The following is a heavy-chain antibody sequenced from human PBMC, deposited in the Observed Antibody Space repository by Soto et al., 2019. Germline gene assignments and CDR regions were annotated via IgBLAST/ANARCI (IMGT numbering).Heavy chain of an antibody. CDR2: INAGNGNT. J-gene: IGHJ4*02. CDR1: GYTFTSYA. CDR3: ARSIVVVTALDY. Sequence: QVQLVQSGAEEKKPGASVKVSCKASGYTFTSYAMHWVRQAPGQRLEWMGWINAGNGNTKYSQKFQGRVTITRDTSASTAYMELSSLGSEDTALYYCARSIVVVTALDYWGQGTLVTVSS. V-gene: IGHV1-3*05. D-gene: IGHD2-21*02.